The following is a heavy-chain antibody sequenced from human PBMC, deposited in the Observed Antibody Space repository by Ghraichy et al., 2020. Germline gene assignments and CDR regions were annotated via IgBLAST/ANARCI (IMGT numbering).Heavy chain of an antibody. V-gene: IGHV1-2*04. D-gene: IGHD1-26*01. CDR1: GYTFTGYY. CDR2: INPNSGGT. CDR3: ARGGQSGSYFRPAVNWFDP. J-gene: IGHJ5*02. Sequence: ASVKVSCKASGYTFTGYYMHWVRQAPGQGLEWMGWINPNSGGTNYAQKFQGWITMTRDTSISTAYMELSRLRSDDTAVYYCARGGQSGSYFRPAVNWFDPWGQGTLVTVSS.